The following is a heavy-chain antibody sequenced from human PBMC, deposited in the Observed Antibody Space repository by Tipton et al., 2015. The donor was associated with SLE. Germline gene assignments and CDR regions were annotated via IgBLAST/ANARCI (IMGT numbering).Heavy chain of an antibody. CDR1: GDSISSGRHY. CDR2: IYENGGT. J-gene: IGHJ5*02. D-gene: IGHD6-13*01. Sequence: TLSLTCTVSGDSISSGRHYWSWIRRPAGKGLEWIGHIYENGGTSYNPSLRSRVTMSVDTSKDQFSMRLNSVTAADTAVYYCARGAARWFDPWGQGTLVTVSS. CDR3: ARGAARWFDP. V-gene: IGHV4-61*09.